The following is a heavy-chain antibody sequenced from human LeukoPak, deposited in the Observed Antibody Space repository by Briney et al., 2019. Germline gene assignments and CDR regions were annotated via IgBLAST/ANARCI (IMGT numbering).Heavy chain of an antibody. CDR2: FDPEDGET. Sequence: GASVKVPCKVSGYTLTELSMHWVRQAPGKGPEWMGGFDPEDGETIYAQKFQGRVTMTEDTSTDTAYMELSSLRSEDTAVYYCATTQLRYFDWLYDAFDIWGQGTMVTVSS. V-gene: IGHV1-24*01. J-gene: IGHJ3*02. CDR3: ATTQLRYFDWLYDAFDI. CDR1: GYTLTELS. D-gene: IGHD3-9*01.